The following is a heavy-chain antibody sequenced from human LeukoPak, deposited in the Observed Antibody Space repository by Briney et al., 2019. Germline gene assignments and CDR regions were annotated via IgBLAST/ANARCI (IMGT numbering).Heavy chain of an antibody. D-gene: IGHD3-9*01. CDR1: GGSISSYY. V-gene: IGHV4-4*07. CDR3: ARSPPGTWFYYMYV. CDR2: IYTSGST. Sequence: SETLSLTCTVSGGSISSYYWSWIRQPAGKGLEWIGRIYTSGSTNYNPSLKSRVTMSVDTSKNQFSLKLSSVTAADMAVYYCARSPPGTWFYYMYVWGKGTTVTVSS. J-gene: IGHJ6*03.